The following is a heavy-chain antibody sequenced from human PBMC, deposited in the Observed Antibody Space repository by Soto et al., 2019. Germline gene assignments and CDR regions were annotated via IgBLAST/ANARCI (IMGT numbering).Heavy chain of an antibody. Sequence: ASVKVSCKVSGYTLTELSMHWVRQAPGKGLEWMGGFDPEDGETIYAQKFQGRVTMTEDTSTDTAYMELSSLRSEDTAVYYCARTYYYDSSGSYYYFDYWGQGTLVTLSS. CDR2: FDPEDGET. CDR1: GYTLTELS. CDR3: ARTYYYDSSGSYYYFDY. V-gene: IGHV1-24*01. D-gene: IGHD3-22*01. J-gene: IGHJ4*02.